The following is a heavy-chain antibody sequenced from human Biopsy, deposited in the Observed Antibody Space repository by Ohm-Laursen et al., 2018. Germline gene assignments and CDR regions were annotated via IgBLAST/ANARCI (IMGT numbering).Heavy chain of an antibody. D-gene: IGHD3-3*01. CDR3: ARDPGYDFWSGSDPFDI. Sequence: ASVKVSCKPSGYTFTAYGISWGRQAPGQGLEWMGWISTYNDDTNITQKFQGRVSMTTDTSTRTAYMELRSLRSGDTAIYFCARDPGYDFWSGSDPFDIWGQGTLVTVS. J-gene: IGHJ3*02. V-gene: IGHV1-18*04. CDR2: ISTYNDDT. CDR1: GYTFTAYG.